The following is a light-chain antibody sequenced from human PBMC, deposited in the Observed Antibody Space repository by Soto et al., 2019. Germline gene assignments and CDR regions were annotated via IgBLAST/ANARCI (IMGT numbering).Light chain of an antibody. Sequence: SSELTQPPSVSVAPGQTARITCGGTNIGSKSVHWYQQKPGQAPVLVVYDDSDRPSGIPERFSGSNSGNTATLTISRVEAGDEADYYCQVWDSSSDHAYVVFGGGTKLTVL. CDR1: NIGSKS. V-gene: IGLV3-21*02. J-gene: IGLJ2*01. CDR3: QVWDSSSDHAYVV. CDR2: DDS.